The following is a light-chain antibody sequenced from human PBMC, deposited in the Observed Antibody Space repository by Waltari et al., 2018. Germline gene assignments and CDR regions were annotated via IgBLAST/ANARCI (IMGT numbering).Light chain of an antibody. J-gene: IGKJ1*01. Sequence: VVLTQSPGTLSASPGDTVTLSCRASESVRNVAWSRRKGGQPPRLLIYGTSTPASGTPARFSGSGSGTDFSLHITSLQSEDFAVYYCQQYDNWPPMTFGQGTTVE. V-gene: IGKV3D-15*01. CDR1: ESVRN. CDR3: QQYDNWPPMT. CDR2: GTS.